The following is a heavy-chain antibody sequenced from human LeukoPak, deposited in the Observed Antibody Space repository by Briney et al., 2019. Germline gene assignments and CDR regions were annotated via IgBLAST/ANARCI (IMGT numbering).Heavy chain of an antibody. CDR2: IYTSGST. D-gene: IGHD6-13*01. CDR3: ARGPPKESSSWYMGWLVLGDYFDY. V-gene: IGHV4-61*02. J-gene: IGHJ4*02. Sequence: PSETLSLTCTVSGGSISSGSYYWSWIRQPAGKGLEWIGRIYTSGSTNYNPSLKSRVTISLDTSKNQFSLNLSSVTAADTAVYYCARGPPKESSSWYMGWLVLGDYFDYWGQGTLVTVSS. CDR1: GGSISSGSYY.